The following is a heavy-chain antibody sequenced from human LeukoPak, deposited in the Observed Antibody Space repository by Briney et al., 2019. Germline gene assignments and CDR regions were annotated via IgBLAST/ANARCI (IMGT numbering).Heavy chain of an antibody. CDR3: ARDDGAY. V-gene: IGHV3-53*01. Sequence: GGSLRLSCAASGHAVSSTYMSWVRQAPGKGLEWVSLMYSSGNTYYADSVKGRFTISRDNSRNTLYLQMNSLRVEDTAVYYCARDDGAYWGQGTLVIVSS. CDR2: MYSSGNT. J-gene: IGHJ4*02. D-gene: IGHD1-26*01. CDR1: GHAVSSTY.